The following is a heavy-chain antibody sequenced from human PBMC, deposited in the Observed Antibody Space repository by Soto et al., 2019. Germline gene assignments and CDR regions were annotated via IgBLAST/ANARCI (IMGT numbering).Heavy chain of an antibody. J-gene: IGHJ6*02. CDR3: ARDPSWIQLWFHAGSYGMDV. V-gene: IGHV3-30-3*01. Sequence: GSLRLSCAASGFTFSSYAMHWVRQAPGKGLEWVAVISYDGSNKYYADSVKGRFTISRDNSKNTLYLQMNGLRAEDTAVYYCARDPSWIQLWFHAGSYGMDVWGQGTTVTVSS. D-gene: IGHD5-18*01. CDR2: ISYDGSNK. CDR1: GFTFSSYA.